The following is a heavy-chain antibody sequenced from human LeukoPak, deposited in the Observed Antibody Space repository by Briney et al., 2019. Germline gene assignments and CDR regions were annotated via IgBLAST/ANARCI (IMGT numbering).Heavy chain of an antibody. CDR3: ASQGQSSGWYGS. Sequence: GGSLRLSCTASGFTVSNNYMSWVRQAPGKGLEWVSVIYSGGTTNYADPVKGRFTISRDNSRNTLYLQMNSLRAEDTAVYFCASQGQSSGWYGSWGQGTLVTVSS. V-gene: IGHV3-66*04. J-gene: IGHJ4*02. CDR1: GFTVSNNY. D-gene: IGHD6-19*01. CDR2: IYSGGTT.